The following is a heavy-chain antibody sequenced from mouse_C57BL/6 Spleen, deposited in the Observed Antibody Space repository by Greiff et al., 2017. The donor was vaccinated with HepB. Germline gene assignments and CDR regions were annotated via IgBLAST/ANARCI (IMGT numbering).Heavy chain of an antibody. CDR2: IHPNSGST. V-gene: IGHV1-64*01. J-gene: IGHJ2*01. D-gene: IGHD1-1*01. Sequence: QVQLQQPGAELVKPGASVKLSCKASGYTFTSYWMHWVKQRPGQGLEWIGMIHPNSGSTNYNEKFKSKATLTVDKSSSTAYMQLSSLTSEDSAVYYCAREVYYYGSSLYFDYWGQGTTLTVSS. CDR1: GYTFTSYW. CDR3: AREVYYYGSSLYFDY.